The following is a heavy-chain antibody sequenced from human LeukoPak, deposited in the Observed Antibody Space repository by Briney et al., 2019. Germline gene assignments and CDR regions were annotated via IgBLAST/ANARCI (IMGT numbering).Heavy chain of an antibody. J-gene: IGHJ5*02. CDR2: IYYSGST. Sequence: SETLSLTCTVSGGSISSYYWSWIRQPPGKGLEWIGYIYYSGSTNYNPSLKSRVTISVDTSKNQFSLKLSSVTAADTAVYYCARSPSLDYDFWSGPPGWFDPWGQGTLVTVSS. CDR1: GGSISSYY. V-gene: IGHV4-59*01. CDR3: ARSPSLDYDFWSGPPGWFDP. D-gene: IGHD3-3*01.